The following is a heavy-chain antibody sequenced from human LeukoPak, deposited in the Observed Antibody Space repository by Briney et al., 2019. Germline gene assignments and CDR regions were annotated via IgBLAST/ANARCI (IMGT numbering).Heavy chain of an antibody. D-gene: IGHD2-15*01. CDR1: GFTFSSYA. V-gene: IGHV3-23*01. J-gene: IGHJ3*02. Sequence: PGGSLRLSCAASGFTFSSYAMSWVRQAPGKGLEWVSAISGSGGSTYYADSAKGRFTISRDNSKNTLYPQMNSLRAEDTAVYYCARVTSGDSSDAFDIWGQGTMVTVSS. CDR3: ARVTSGDSSDAFDI. CDR2: ISGSGGST.